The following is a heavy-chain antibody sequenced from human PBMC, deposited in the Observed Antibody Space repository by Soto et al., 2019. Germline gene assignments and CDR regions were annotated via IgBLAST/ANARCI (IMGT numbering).Heavy chain of an antibody. V-gene: IGHV5-51*01. Sequence: GESRQISCKSSGYSFTSYFIDLVSKRHGKGLEWMGIIYPGDSDTRYSPSFQGQVPISADKSISTAYLQWSSLKASDTAMYYCARIEVPAAPAVAGDFDYWGQGTLVTVSS. CDR1: GYSFTSYF. D-gene: IGHD6-19*01. J-gene: IGHJ4*02. CDR2: IYPGDSDT. CDR3: ARIEVPAAPAVAGDFDY.